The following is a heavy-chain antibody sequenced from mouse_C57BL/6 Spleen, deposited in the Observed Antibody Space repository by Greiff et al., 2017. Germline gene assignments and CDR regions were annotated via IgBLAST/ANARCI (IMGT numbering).Heavy chain of an antibody. D-gene: IGHD1-1*01. V-gene: IGHV14-3*01. Sequence: EVQGVESVAELVRPGASVKLSCTASGFNIKNTYMNWVKQRPEQGLEWIGRIDPANGNTKSAPKFQGKATITADTSSNTAYLQLSILTSEDTAIYYCARSDYYCSSPDYWGQGTTLTVSS. CDR3: ARSDYYCSSPDY. CDR2: IDPANGNT. J-gene: IGHJ2*01. CDR1: GFNIKNTY.